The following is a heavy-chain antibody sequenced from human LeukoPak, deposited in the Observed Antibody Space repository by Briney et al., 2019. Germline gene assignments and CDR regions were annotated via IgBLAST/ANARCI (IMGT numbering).Heavy chain of an antibody. CDR1: GGSFSGYY. V-gene: IGHV4-34*01. J-gene: IGHJ4*02. CDR3: ARVGYCSSTSCTTD. D-gene: IGHD2-2*01. Sequence: SETLSLTCAVYGGSFSGYYWSWIRQPPGNGLEWIGEINHSGSTNYNPSLKSRVTISVDTSKNQFSLKLSSVTAADTAVYYCARVGYCSSTSCTTDWGQGTLVTVSS. CDR2: INHSGST.